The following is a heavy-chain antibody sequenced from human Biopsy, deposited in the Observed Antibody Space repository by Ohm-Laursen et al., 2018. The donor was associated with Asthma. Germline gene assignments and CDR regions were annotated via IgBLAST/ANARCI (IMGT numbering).Heavy chain of an antibody. Sequence: RSLRLSCAASGLTFRNYGMHWVRQAPGKGLEWVALISFDGSTKYFADSVKGRFTISRDNSKNTLYLQMNSLRAEDTAVYYCARAIGSSWWAVEYWGQGTLVTVSS. J-gene: IGHJ4*02. D-gene: IGHD6-6*01. CDR3: ARAIGSSWWAVEY. CDR1: GLTFRNYG. V-gene: IGHV3-30*03. CDR2: ISFDGSTK.